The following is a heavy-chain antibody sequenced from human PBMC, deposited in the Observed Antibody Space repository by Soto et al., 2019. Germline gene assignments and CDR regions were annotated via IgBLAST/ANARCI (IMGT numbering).Heavy chain of an antibody. D-gene: IGHD2-21*02. CDR2: IYWDDDK. J-gene: IGHJ6*02. CDR3: IQSRCGGDCLQSYASYYYYGMDV. Sequence: SGPTLVNPTQTLTLTCTFSAFSLSTGGVGVGWIRQPPGKALEWLALIYWDDDKRYSPSLRSRLTITKDTSKNQVVLTMTNMDPVDTATYYCIQSRCGGDCLQSYASYYYYGMDVCGQGT. V-gene: IGHV2-5*02. CDR1: AFSLSTGGVG.